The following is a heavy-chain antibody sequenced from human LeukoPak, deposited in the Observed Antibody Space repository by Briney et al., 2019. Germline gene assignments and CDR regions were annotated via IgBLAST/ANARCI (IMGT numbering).Heavy chain of an antibody. Sequence: SETLSLTCAVHGYSLTNHYWIWIRQPPGKGLEWIAEVLHTGSTNCNPSFKSRLTVSVDTSKNQFFLNLTSVTAADTAVYYCARGPAAVHPWGRGILVTVSS. J-gene: IGHJ5*02. CDR3: ARGPAAVHP. V-gene: IGHV4-34*12. CDR2: VLHTGST. D-gene: IGHD6-13*01. CDR1: GYSLTNHY.